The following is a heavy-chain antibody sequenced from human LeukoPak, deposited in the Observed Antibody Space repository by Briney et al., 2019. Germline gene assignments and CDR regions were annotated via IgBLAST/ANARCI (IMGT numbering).Heavy chain of an antibody. CDR1: GGPISSSSYY. CDR3: ATPTVYDILTGYPETYGMDV. J-gene: IGHJ6*02. D-gene: IGHD3-9*01. CDR2: IYYSGST. Sequence: SETLSLTCTVSGGPISSSSYYCGWIRQPPGKGLEWIGSIYYSGSTYYNPSLRSRVTISVDTSKNQFSLKLSSVTAADTAVYYCATPTVYDILTGYPETYGMDVWGQGTTVTVSS. V-gene: IGHV4-39*07.